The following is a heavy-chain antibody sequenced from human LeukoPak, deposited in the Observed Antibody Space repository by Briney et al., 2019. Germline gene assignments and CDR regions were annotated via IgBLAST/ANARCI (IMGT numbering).Heavy chain of an antibody. D-gene: IGHD5-12*01. J-gene: IGHJ3*02. Sequence: SETLSLTCAVYGGSFSGYYWSWIRQPPGKGLEWIGEINHSGSTNYNPSLKSRVTISVDTSKNQFSLKLSSVTAADTAVYYCARGAGGVYSGYDSAAFDIWGQGTMVTVSS. CDR3: ARGAGGVYSGYDSAAFDI. CDR2: INHSGST. CDR1: GGSFSGYY. V-gene: IGHV4-34*01.